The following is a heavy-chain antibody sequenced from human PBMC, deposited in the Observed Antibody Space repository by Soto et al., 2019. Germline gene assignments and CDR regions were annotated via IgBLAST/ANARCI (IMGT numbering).Heavy chain of an antibody. CDR1: GFTFNIYG. J-gene: IGHJ4*02. V-gene: IGHV3-30*18. CDR2: ISYDGSNK. Sequence: GGSLRLSCAASGFTFNIYGMHWVRQAPDKGLEWVALISYDGSNKYYADSVKGRFTISRDNSKNTLFLQMNSLRADDTAVYYCAKDQASGQGSFDSWGQGTLVTVSS. CDR3: AKDQASGQGSFDS.